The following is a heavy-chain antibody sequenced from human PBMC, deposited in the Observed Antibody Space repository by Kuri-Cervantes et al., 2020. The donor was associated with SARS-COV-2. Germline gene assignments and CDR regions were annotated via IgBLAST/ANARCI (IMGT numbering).Heavy chain of an antibody. J-gene: IGHJ3*02. CDR1: GGSISSGSYY. V-gene: IGHV4-61*02. CDR3: ARGRPDI. CDR2: IYTSGST. Sequence: SETLSLTCTVSGGSISSGSYYWSWIRQPAGKGLEWIGRIYTSGSTNYNPSLKSRVTISVDTSKNQFSLKLSSVTAADTAVYYCARGRPDIWGQGTMVTVSS.